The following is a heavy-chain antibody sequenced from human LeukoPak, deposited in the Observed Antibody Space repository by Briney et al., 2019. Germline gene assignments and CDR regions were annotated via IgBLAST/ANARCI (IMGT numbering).Heavy chain of an antibody. CDR2: IKQDGSEK. V-gene: IGHV3-7*01. CDR3: ARVAGTVLDAFDI. Sequence: GGSPRLSCAASGFTFSSYWMSWVRQAPGKGLEWVANIKQDGSEKYYVDSVKGRFTISRDNAKNSLYLQMNSLRAEDTAVYYCARVAGTVLDAFDIWGQGTMVTVSS. J-gene: IGHJ3*02. CDR1: GFTFSSYW. D-gene: IGHD6-19*01.